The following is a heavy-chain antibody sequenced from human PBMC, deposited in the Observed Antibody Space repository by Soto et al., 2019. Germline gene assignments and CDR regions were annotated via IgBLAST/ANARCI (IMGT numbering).Heavy chain of an antibody. J-gene: IGHJ4*02. Sequence: LSLTCAVSGGSISSGGYSWSWIRQPPGKGLEWIGYIYHSGSTYYNPSLKSRVTISVDRSKNQFSLKLSSVTAADTAVYYCARAGGGYYYGSGNFDYWGQGTLVTVS. D-gene: IGHD3-10*01. CDR3: ARAGGGYYYGSGNFDY. CDR2: IYHSGST. CDR1: GGSISSGGYS. V-gene: IGHV4-30-2*01.